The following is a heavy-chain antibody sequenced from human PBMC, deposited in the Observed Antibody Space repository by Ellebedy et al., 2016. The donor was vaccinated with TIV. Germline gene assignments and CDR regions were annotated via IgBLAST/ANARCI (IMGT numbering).Heavy chain of an antibody. CDR3: ARGEKYFDRDRGDQ. D-gene: IGHD3-9*01. Sequence: AASVKVSCKASGYTFTNYAITWVRQAPGQGLEWMGWINVYNGDTKYAQKVQDRVTMSTDTSTNTAYMELRRLRSDDTAIYYCARGEKYFDRDRGDQWGQGSLVTVST. V-gene: IGHV1-18*04. J-gene: IGHJ4*02. CDR2: INVYNGDT. CDR1: GYTFTNYA.